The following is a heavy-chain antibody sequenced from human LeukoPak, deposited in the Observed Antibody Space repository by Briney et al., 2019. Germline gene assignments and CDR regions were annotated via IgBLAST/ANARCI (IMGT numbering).Heavy chain of an antibody. CDR1: GGSISSGDYY. CDR2: IYYSGST. D-gene: IGHD3-3*01. CDR3: ARVAVDFWSGYYTDNYYYYYYMDV. Sequence: PSQTLSLTCTVSGGSISSGDYYWSWIRQPPGKGLEWIGYIYYSGSTHYNPSLKSRVTISVDTSKKQFSLKLSSVTAADTAVYYCARVAVDFWSGYYTDNYYYYYYMDVWGKGTTVTVSS. J-gene: IGHJ6*03. V-gene: IGHV4-30-4*08.